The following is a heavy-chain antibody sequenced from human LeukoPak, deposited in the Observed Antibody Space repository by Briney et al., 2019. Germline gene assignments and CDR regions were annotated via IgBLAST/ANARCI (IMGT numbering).Heavy chain of an antibody. V-gene: IGHV3-48*03. Sequence: PGGSLRLSCVASGFTFTNHEMNWVRQAPGKGLEWVSYISSSGSTIYYADSVKGRFAISRDNAKNSLYLQMNSLRAEDTAVYYCARSNSKWLLKTDYWGQGTLVTVSS. CDR1: GFTFTNHE. CDR2: ISSSGSTI. CDR3: ARSNSKWLLKTDY. D-gene: IGHD5-12*01. J-gene: IGHJ4*02.